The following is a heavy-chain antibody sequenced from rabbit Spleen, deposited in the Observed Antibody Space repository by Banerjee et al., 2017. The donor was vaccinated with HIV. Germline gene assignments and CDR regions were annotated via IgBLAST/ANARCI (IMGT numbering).Heavy chain of an antibody. Sequence: QPLEESGGDLVKPGASLTLTCTASGFDLSSYYYMCWVRQAPGKGLEWIGCIGTTSGGTWYASWAKGRFTISKTSSTTVTLQMTSLTAADTATYFCARDTSSSFSSYGMDLWGQGTLVTVS. CDR1: GFDLSSYYY. V-gene: IGHV1S40*01. J-gene: IGHJ6*01. D-gene: IGHD1-1*01. CDR3: ARDTSSSFSSYGMDL. CDR2: IGTTSGGT.